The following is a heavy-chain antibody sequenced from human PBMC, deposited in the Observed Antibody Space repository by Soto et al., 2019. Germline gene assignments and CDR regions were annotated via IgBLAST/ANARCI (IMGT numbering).Heavy chain of an antibody. CDR3: ARGQRFSDWFDP. CDR1: GGTISGYY. J-gene: IGHJ5*02. CDR2: IYSSGNT. D-gene: IGHD3-3*01. Sequence: LSLTCSVSGGTISGYYWTWIRQPAGKGLEWIGRIYSSGNTKYNPSLQSRVTMSLDTSNNQFSLRLTSVTAADTAVYYCARGQRFSDWFDPWGQGTLVTV. V-gene: IGHV4-4*07.